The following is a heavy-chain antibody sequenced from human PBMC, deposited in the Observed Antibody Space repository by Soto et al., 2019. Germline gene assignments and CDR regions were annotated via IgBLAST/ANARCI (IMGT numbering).Heavy chain of an antibody. CDR3: ARASNKRGYSYGPDY. V-gene: IGHV4-30-2*01. CDR1: GGSISSGGYS. J-gene: IGHJ4*02. Sequence: PSETLSLTCAVSGGSISSGGYSWSWIRQPPGKGLEWIGYIYHSGSTYYNPSLKSRVTISVDRSKNQVSLKLSSVTAADTAVYYCARASNKRGYSYGPDYWGQGILVTVSS. CDR2: IYHSGST. D-gene: IGHD5-18*01.